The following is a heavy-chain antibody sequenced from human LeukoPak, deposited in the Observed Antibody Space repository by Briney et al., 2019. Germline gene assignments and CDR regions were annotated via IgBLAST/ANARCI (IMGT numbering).Heavy chain of an antibody. D-gene: IGHD2-15*01. CDR1: GGSISSYY. CDR2: IYYSGST. CDR3: ARSDCSGGSCYLFYFDY. V-gene: IGHV4-59*01. J-gene: IGHJ4*01. Sequence: PSETLSLTCTVSGGSISSYYWSWIRQPAGKGLEWIGYIYYSGSTNYNPSLKSRVTISVDTSKNQFSLKLSSVTAADTAVYYCARSDCSGGSCYLFYFDYWGQEPWSPSPQ.